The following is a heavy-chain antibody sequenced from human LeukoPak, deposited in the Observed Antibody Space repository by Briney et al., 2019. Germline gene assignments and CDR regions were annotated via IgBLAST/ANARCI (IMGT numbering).Heavy chain of an antibody. CDR3: ARFPPHRYDYYYGMDV. V-gene: IGHV4-34*01. J-gene: IGHJ6*02. CDR2: INHSGST. Sequence: SETLSLTCAVYGGSFSSYYWGWIRQPPGKGLEWIGEINHSGSTNYNPSLKSRVTISVDTSKNQFSLKLSSVTAADTAVYYCARFPPHRYDYYYGMDVWGQGTTVTVSS. CDR1: GGSFSSYY.